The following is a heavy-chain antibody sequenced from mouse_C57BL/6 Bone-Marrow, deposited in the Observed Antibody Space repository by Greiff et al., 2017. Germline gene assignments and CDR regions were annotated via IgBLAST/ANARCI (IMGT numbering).Heavy chain of an antibody. J-gene: IGHJ3*01. CDR1: GFNIKDDY. CDR3: TGSNYAWFAY. Sequence: VQLQQSGAELVRPGASVKLSCTASGFNIKDDYMHWVKQRPEQGLEWIGWIDPENGDTEYASKFQGKATITADTSSNTAYLQLSSLTSEDTAVYYCTGSNYAWFAYWGQGTLVTVSA. D-gene: IGHD2-5*01. V-gene: IGHV14-4*01. CDR2: IDPENGDT.